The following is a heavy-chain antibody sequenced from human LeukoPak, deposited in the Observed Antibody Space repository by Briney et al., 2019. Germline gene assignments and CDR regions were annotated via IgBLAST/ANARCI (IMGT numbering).Heavy chain of an antibody. Sequence: PGGSLRLSCRTSGFTFSDYAMCWVRQTPGKRLECVAAINGRIIEYSASVKGRFSISSNDSRSTAYLQMNTLKIEDTAVYYCTRWRGTSMLYDWGQGTPVTVSS. V-gene: IGHV3-49*04. CDR3: TRWRGTSMLYD. CDR1: GFTFSDYA. D-gene: IGHD2-8*01. J-gene: IGHJ4*02. CDR2: INGRII.